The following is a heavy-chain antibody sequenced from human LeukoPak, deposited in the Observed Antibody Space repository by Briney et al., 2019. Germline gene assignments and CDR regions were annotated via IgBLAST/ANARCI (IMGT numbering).Heavy chain of an antibody. CDR3: ASANTYYYDSSGYLGN. D-gene: IGHD3-22*01. CDR2: IRYDGTTT. J-gene: IGHJ4*02. Sequence: GGSLRLSCATSGFTFVNYGIHWVRQAPGKGLEWVAFIRYDGTTTYYTDSVKGRFTVFRGDSKTTLYLQMNSLRPEDTAVYYCASANTYYYDSSGYLGNWGQGTLVTVSS. CDR1: GFTFVNYG. V-gene: IGHV3-30*02.